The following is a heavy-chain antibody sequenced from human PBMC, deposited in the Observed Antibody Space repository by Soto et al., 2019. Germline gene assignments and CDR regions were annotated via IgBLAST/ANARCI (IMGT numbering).Heavy chain of an antibody. CDR2: ISGSGVVT. J-gene: IGHJ4*02. CDR1: EFTFSSYA. V-gene: IGHV3-23*01. D-gene: IGHD3-10*01. CDR3: AKDSVGSGSKYWYYFDY. Sequence: PGGSLRLSCAASEFTFSSYAMSWVRQAPGKGLEWVSAISGSGVVTYYADSVRGRLTISRDNSKNTLYLEMNSLRAEDTAVYYCAKDSVGSGSKYWYYFDYWGQGTLVTVSS.